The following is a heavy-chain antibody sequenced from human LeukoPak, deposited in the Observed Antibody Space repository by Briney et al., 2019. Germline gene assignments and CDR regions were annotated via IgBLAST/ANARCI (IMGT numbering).Heavy chain of an antibody. D-gene: IGHD3-16*01. J-gene: IGHJ4*02. CDR3: ARDGKDPTWGYDY. Sequence: GGSLRLSCAASGFTVSSTYMSWVRQAPGKGLEWVSLIYGGGTTYYADSVKGRFTISRENSKNTLYLQMNDLRDEDTAVYYCARDGKDPTWGYDYWGQGTLVTVSS. V-gene: IGHV3-53*01. CDR1: GFTVSSTY. CDR2: IYGGGTT.